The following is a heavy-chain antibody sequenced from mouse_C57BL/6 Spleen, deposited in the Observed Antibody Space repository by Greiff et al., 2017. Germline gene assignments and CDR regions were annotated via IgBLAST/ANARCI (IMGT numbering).Heavy chain of an antibody. D-gene: IGHD2-1*01. V-gene: IGHV1-82*01. CDR1: GYAFSSSW. Sequence: VKLQESGPELVKPGASVKISCKASGYAFSSSWMNWVKQRPGKGLEWIGRIYPGDGDTNYNGKFKGKATLTADKSSSTAYMQLSSLTSEDSAVYFCASSTMVTTGYFDVWGTGTTVTVSS. CDR3: ASSTMVTTGYFDV. CDR2: IYPGDGDT. J-gene: IGHJ1*03.